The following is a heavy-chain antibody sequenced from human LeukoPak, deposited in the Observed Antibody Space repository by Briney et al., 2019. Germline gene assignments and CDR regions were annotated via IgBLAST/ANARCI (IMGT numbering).Heavy chain of an antibody. CDR1: GGSINYYY. V-gene: IGHV4-59*01. J-gene: IGHJ4*02. D-gene: IGHD2-21*01. Sequence: PSETLSLTCTVSGGSINYYYWTWIRQPPGKGLERLGYIYYRGSTNYNPSLKSRITISVDTSRNQFSLKLSSVTAADTAVYYCARSDSSSLPNDYWGQGKLVTVSS. CDR3: ARSDSSSLPNDY. CDR2: IYYRGST.